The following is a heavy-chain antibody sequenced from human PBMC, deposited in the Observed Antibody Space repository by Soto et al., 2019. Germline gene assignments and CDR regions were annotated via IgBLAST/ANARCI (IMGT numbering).Heavy chain of an antibody. CDR1: GFTFSSYS. CDR3: AGGIPDLYYFDY. Sequence: GGSLRLSCAASGFTFSSYSMNWVRQAPGKGLEWVSSISSSSSYIYYADSVKGRFTISRDNAKNSLYLQMNSLRAEDTAVYYCAGGIPDLYYFDYWGQGTLVTVSS. V-gene: IGHV3-21*01. J-gene: IGHJ4*02. D-gene: IGHD6-13*01. CDR2: ISSSSSYI.